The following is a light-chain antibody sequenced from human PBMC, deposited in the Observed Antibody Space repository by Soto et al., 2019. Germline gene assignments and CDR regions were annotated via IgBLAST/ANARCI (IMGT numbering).Light chain of an antibody. V-gene: IGLV2-14*01. CDR3: NSYTFSSSPVV. J-gene: IGLJ3*02. CDR2: EVT. CDR1: SSAIVGYNY. Sequence: QSVLTQPASVSGSPGPSITIPCTGTSSAIVGYNYVSWFQQHPGKAPKLIIYEVTNRPSGVSDRFSGSKSGNTASLTISGLQLEDEADYDCNSYTFSSSPVVFGGGIKLTVL.